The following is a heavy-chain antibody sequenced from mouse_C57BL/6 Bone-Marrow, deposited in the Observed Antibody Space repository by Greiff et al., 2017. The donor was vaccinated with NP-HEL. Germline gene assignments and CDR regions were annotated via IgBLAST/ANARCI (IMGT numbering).Heavy chain of an antibody. Sequence: EVQGVESGPELVKPGASVKISCKASGYTFTDYYMNWVKQSHGKSLEWIGDINPNNGGTSYNQKFKGKATLTVDKSSSTAYMELRSLTSEDSAVYYCARDDYDYFDYWGQGTTLTVSS. V-gene: IGHV1-26*01. CDR1: GYTFTDYY. CDR3: ARDDYDYFDY. J-gene: IGHJ2*01. CDR2: INPNNGGT. D-gene: IGHD2-4*01.